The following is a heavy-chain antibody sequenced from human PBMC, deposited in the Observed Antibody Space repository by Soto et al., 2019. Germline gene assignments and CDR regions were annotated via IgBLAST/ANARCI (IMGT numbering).Heavy chain of an antibody. V-gene: IGHV3-23*01. J-gene: IGHJ4*02. CDR3: VKEKLYTYGYYFDF. CDR2: VSGSGGST. CDR1: GFTFSSYA. D-gene: IGHD5-18*01. Sequence: GGSLRLSCAASGFTFSSYAMSWVRQAQGRGLEWVSTVSGSGGSTYYADSVKGRSTISRDNSKNTLYLLMNSLRVEDTALYYCVKEKLYTYGYYFDFWGQGNMVTVSS.